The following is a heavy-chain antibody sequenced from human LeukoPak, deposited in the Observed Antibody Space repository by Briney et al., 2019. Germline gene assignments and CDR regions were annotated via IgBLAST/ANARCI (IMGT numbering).Heavy chain of an antibody. CDR3: ARRSTVVTHIDY. CDR1: GGSISSYY. D-gene: IGHD4-23*01. V-gene: IGHV4-39*01. J-gene: IGHJ4*02. Sequence: SETLSLTCTVSGGSISSYYWGWIRQPPGKGLEWIGSIYYSGSTYYNPSLKSRVTISVDTSKNQFSLKLSSVTAADTAVYYCARRSTVVTHIDYWGQGTLVTVSS. CDR2: IYYSGST.